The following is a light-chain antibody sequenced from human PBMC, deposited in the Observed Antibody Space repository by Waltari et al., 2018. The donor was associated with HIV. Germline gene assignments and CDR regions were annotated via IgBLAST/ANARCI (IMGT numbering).Light chain of an antibody. CDR1: SPNLGSNY. J-gene: IGLJ2*01. Sequence: QSVLTQPPSVSAAPGQKVTISCSGSSPNLGSNYVSWYQQFPGTAPKLLIYDNDQRPSGIPDRFSGSKSGTSTTLGISGLQTGDEADYYCGTWDNSLGAVLFGGGTKLTVL. CDR2: DND. CDR3: GTWDNSLGAVL. V-gene: IGLV1-51*01.